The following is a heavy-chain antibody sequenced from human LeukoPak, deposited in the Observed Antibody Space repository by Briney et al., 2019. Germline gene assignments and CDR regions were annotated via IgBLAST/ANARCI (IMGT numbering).Heavy chain of an antibody. CDR3: AKVKRPITMIVVVIEYYFDY. V-gene: IGHV3-23*01. CDR2: ITGSGAST. D-gene: IGHD3-22*01. J-gene: IGHJ4*02. CDR1: GFTFSSYA. Sequence: PGASLRLSCAASGFTFSSYAMRSVRQAPGKGLEWVSAITGSGASTYYADSVKGRFTISRDNSKKTLYLQMNSLRAEDTAVYYCAKVKRPITMIVVVIEYYFDYWGQGTLVTVSS.